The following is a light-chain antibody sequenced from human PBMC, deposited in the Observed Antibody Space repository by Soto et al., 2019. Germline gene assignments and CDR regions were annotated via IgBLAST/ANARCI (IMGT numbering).Light chain of an antibody. V-gene: IGKV3-11*01. CDR2: DVS. J-gene: IGKJ5*01. CDR1: QSVSSY. CDR3: QHRYNWLIA. Sequence: EIVLTQSPATLSLSPGERATLSCRASQSVSSYLGWYQQKPGQAPRLLIYDVSDRATGAPARFSGSGSGTDFTLTISSLEPEDFAVYYCQHRYNWLIAFGQGTQLEI.